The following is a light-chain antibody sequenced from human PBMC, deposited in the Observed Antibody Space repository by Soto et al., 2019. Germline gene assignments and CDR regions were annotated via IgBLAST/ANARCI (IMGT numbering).Light chain of an antibody. CDR1: SSDVGGYNY. V-gene: IGLV2-14*01. CDR2: DVS. CDR3: SSYTSSSTLDVV. J-gene: IGLJ2*01. Sequence: QSVLTQPASGSGSPGQSITISCTGTSSDVGGYNYVSWYQQHPGKAPKLMIYDVSNRPSGVSNRFSGSKSGNTASLTISGLQAEDEADYYCSSYTSSSTLDVVFGGGTKVTV.